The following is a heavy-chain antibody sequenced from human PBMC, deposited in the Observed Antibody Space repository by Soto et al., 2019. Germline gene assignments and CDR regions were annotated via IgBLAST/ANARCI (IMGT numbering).Heavy chain of an antibody. V-gene: IGHV3-48*02. CDR3: ARDVFAGPGD. Sequence: XGSLRLSCSASGFTFSSNCMNWVRQAPGKGLEWISYITSSSGSTIYYADSLKGRFTISRDNAKNSVYLQMNSLRDEDTAVYYCARDVFAGPGDWGQGTLVTVSS. D-gene: IGHD3-3*01. CDR1: GFTFSSNC. J-gene: IGHJ4*02. CDR2: ITSSSGSTI.